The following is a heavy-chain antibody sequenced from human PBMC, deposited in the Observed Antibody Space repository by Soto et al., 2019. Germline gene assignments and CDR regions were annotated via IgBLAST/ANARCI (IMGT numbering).Heavy chain of an antibody. CDR1: GFTFSSYA. V-gene: IGHV3-23*01. D-gene: IGHD3-16*02. CDR3: AKDPPVGVCGSYRPFDY. Sequence: EVQLLESGGGLVQPGGYLRLYCAASGFTFSSYAMSWVRQAPGKGLEWVSAISGSGGSTYYAESVKGRFTISRDNSKNTLYLQMNSLRAEDTAVYYCAKDPPVGVCGSYRPFDYWGQGTMVTVSS. J-gene: IGHJ4*02. CDR2: ISGSGGST.